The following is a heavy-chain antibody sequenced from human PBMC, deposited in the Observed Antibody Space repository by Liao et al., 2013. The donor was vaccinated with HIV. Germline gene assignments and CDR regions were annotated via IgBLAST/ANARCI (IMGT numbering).Heavy chain of an antibody. CDR1: GGSISGYY. D-gene: IGHD5-18*01. J-gene: IGHJ4*02. CDR3: ARGQHPSYIQLWLFNY. V-gene: IGHV4-34*01. Sequence: QVQLQQWGAGLLKPSETLSLTCAVYGGSISGYYWSWIRQPPGKGLEWIGEINHSGGTNYNPSLKSRVTISVDTSKNQFSLKLTSVTAADTAVYYCARGQHPSYIQLWLFNYWGQGTPVTVSS. CDR2: INHSGGT.